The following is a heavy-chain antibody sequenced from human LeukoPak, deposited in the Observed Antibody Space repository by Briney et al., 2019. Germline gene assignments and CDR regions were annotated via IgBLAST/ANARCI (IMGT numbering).Heavy chain of an antibody. CDR1: SGSFSGYY. J-gene: IGHJ6*02. D-gene: IGHD6-19*01. CDR2: INHSGST. V-gene: IGHV4-34*01. Sequence: SETLSLTCAVYSGSFSGYYWSWIRQPPGKGLEWIGEINHSGSTNYNPSLKSRVTISVDTSKNQFSLKLSSVTAAETAVYYCARTVAGDGMDVWGQGTTVTVSS. CDR3: ARTVAGDGMDV.